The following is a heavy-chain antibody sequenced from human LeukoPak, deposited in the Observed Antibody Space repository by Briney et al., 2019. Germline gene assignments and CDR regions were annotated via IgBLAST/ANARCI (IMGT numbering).Heavy chain of an antibody. D-gene: IGHD3-22*01. CDR2: IWYDGSNK. V-gene: IGHV3-33*01. CDR3: ARDTYYYDSSGYQPMDV. J-gene: IGHJ6*02. CDR1: GFTFSSYG. Sequence: PGGSLRLSCAASGFTFSSYGMHWVRQAPGKGLEWVAVIWYDGSNKYHADSVKGRFTISRDNSKNTLYLQMNSLRAEDTAVYYCARDTYYYDSSGYQPMDVWGQGTTVTVPS.